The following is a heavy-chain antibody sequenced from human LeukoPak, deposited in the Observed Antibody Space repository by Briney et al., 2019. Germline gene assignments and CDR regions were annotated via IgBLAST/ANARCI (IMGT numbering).Heavy chain of an antibody. Sequence: SVKVSCKASGGTFSSYAISWVRQAPGQGLEWMGGIIPIFGTANYAQKFQGRVTITADKSTSTAYMGLSSLRSEDTAVYYCARTLYDSSGYYWGGYYYYYYYMDVWGKGTTVTVSS. CDR3: ARTLYDSSGYYWGGYYYYYYYMDV. J-gene: IGHJ6*03. CDR1: GGTFSSYA. CDR2: IIPIFGTA. V-gene: IGHV1-69*06. D-gene: IGHD3-22*01.